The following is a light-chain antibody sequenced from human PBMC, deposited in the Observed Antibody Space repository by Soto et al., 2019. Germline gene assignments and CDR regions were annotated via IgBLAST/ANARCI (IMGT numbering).Light chain of an antibody. CDR1: QSIVYSDGNTN. J-gene: IGKJ4*01. Sequence: DVVMTQSPLSLPVTLGQPASISCRSSQSIVYSDGNTNLNWFQQRTGQSPFRLIYKDSKWDSGVPDSFSGSGSGPDFTLKVSRVEAEDVGVYYCMQSSHWPPLTFGGGTKVEIK. CDR2: KDS. CDR3: MQSSHWPPLT. V-gene: IGKV2D-30*01.